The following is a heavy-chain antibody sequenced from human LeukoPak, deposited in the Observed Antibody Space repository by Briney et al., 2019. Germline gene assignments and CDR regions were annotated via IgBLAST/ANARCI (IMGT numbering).Heavy chain of an antibody. CDR1: GGSFSGYY. CDR3: ARVTRMYYYGSASSWSDP. CDR2: INHSGST. J-gene: IGHJ5*02. D-gene: IGHD3-10*01. Sequence: SETLSLTCAVYGGSFSGYYWSCIRQPPGKGLEWIGEINHSGSTNYNPSLKSRVTISVDTSKNQFSLKLSSVTAADTAVYYCARVTRMYYYGSASSWSDPWGQGTLVTVSS. V-gene: IGHV4-34*01.